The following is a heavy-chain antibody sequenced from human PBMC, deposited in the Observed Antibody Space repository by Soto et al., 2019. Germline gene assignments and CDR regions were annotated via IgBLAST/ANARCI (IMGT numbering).Heavy chain of an antibody. V-gene: IGHV4-4*07. D-gene: IGHD1-26*01. Sequence: QVQLQESGPGLVKPSETLSLTCTVSGGSISSYYWSWIRQPAGKGLEWVGRIYSSGSTNYNPSLKSRVTMSVDTSKNQLSLKLSSVTAADTAVYYCARGPVVGARLGIAFDIWGQGTMVTVSS. CDR1: GGSISSYY. J-gene: IGHJ3*02. CDR2: IYSSGST. CDR3: ARGPVVGARLGIAFDI.